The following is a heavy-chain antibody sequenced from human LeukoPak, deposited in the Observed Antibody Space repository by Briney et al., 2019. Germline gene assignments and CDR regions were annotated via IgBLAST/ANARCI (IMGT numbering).Heavy chain of an antibody. D-gene: IGHD3-10*01. V-gene: IGHV3-23*01. CDR2: ISGSGGST. Sequence: PGGSLRLSCAASGFTFSSYAMSWVRQAPGKGLEWVSAISGSGGSTYYTDSVKGRFTISRDNSKNTLYLQMNSLRAEDTAVYYCAKDYGSGGYFDYWGQGTLVTVSS. CDR1: GFTFSSYA. CDR3: AKDYGSGGYFDY. J-gene: IGHJ4*02.